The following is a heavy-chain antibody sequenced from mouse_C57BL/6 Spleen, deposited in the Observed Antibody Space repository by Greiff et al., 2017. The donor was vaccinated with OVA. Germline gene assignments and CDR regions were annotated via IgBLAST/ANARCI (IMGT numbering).Heavy chain of an antibody. J-gene: IGHJ1*03. V-gene: IGHV1-61*01. CDR3: ARALSGSSPWYFDV. Sequence: QVQLQQSGAELVRPGSSVKLSCKASGYTFTSYWMDWVKQRPGQGLEWIGNIYPSDSETHYNQKFKDKATLTVDKSSSTAYMQLSSLTSEDSAVYYCARALSGSSPWYFDVWGTGTTVTVSS. CDR2: IYPSDSET. CDR1: GYTFTSYW. D-gene: IGHD1-1*01.